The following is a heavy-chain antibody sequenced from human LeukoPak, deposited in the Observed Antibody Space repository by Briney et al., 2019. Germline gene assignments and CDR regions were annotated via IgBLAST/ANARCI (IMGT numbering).Heavy chain of an antibody. V-gene: IGHV7-4-1*02. CDR2: INTNTGNP. CDR1: GGTFSNSA. Sequence: ASVKVSCKASGGTFSNSAISWVRQAPGQGLEWMGWINTNTGNPTYAQGFTGRFVFSLDTSVSTAYLQINTLKAEDTAVYYCARPELRWSAYYYMDVWGKGTTVTVSS. CDR3: ARPELRWSAYYYMDV. D-gene: IGHD4-23*01. J-gene: IGHJ6*03.